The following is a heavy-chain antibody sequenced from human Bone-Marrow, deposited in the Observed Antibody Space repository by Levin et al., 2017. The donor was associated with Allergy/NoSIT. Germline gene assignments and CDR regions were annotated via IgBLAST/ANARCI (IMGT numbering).Heavy chain of an antibody. CDR3: ARDLPPRYCSSTSCYAGREPGDY. CDR2: IIPIFGTA. CDR1: GGTFSSYA. Sequence: SVKVSCKASGGTFSSYAISWVRQAPGQGLEWMGGIIPIFGTANYAQKFQGRVTITADESTSTAYMELSSLRSEDTAVYYCARDLPPRYCSSTSCYAGREPGDYWGQGTLVTVSS. J-gene: IGHJ4*02. D-gene: IGHD2-2*01. V-gene: IGHV1-69*13.